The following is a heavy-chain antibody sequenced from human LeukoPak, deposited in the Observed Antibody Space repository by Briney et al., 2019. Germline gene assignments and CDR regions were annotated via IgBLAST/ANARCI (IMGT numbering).Heavy chain of an antibody. J-gene: IGHJ6*03. CDR1: GYTFTGYY. CDR3: ARDSNNYYNYYMDV. V-gene: IGHV7-4-1*02. Sequence: ASVKVSCKASGYTFTGYYMHWVRQAPGQGLEWMGWINTNTGNPTYAQGFTGRFVFSLDTSVSTAYLQISSLKAEDTAVYYCARDSNNYYNYYMDVWGRGTTVTVSS. CDR2: INTNTGNP. D-gene: IGHD2/OR15-2a*01.